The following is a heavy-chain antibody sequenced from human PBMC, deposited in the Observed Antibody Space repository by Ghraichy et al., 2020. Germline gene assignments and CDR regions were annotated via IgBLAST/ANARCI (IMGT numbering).Heavy chain of an antibody. D-gene: IGHD1-26*01. CDR3: AVGATILMNY. CDR1: GGSISSSSYY. CDR2: IYYSGST. Sequence: SETLSLTCTVSGGSISSSSYYWGWIRQPPGKGLEWIGSIYYSGSTYYNPSLKSRVTISVDTSKNQFSLKLSSVTAADTAVYYCAVGATILMNYWGQGTLVTVSS. V-gene: IGHV4-39*01. J-gene: IGHJ4*02.